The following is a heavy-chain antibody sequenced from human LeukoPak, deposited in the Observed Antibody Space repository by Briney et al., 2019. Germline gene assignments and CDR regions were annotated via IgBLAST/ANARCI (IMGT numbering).Heavy chain of an antibody. J-gene: IGHJ4*02. Sequence: GGSLRLSCAASGFTFSDYYMSWIRQAPGKALEWVSYISSSGSTIYYADSVKGRFTISRDNAKNPLYLQMNSLRAEDTAVYYCARERDANYYYSSGYYSIRDYWGQGTLVTVSS. D-gene: IGHD3-22*01. CDR1: GFTFSDYY. CDR2: ISSSGSTI. CDR3: ARERDANYYYSSGYYSIRDY. V-gene: IGHV3-11*04.